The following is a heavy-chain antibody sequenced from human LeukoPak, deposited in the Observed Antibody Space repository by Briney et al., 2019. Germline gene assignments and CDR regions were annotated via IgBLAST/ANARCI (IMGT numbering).Heavy chain of an antibody. Sequence: ASVKVSCKVSGYTLTELSMHWVRQAPGQGLEWMGGIIPIFGTANYAQKFQGRVTITADESTSTAYMELSSLRSEDTAVYYCARDLNSYGHRARSWYFDYWGQGTLVTVSS. CDR2: IIPIFGTA. CDR3: ARDLNSYGHRARSWYFDY. CDR1: GYTLTELS. J-gene: IGHJ4*02. D-gene: IGHD5-18*01. V-gene: IGHV1-69*13.